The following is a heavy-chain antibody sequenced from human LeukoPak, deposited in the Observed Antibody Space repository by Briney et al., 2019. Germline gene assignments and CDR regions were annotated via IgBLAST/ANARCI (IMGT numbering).Heavy chain of an antibody. Sequence: SQTLSLTCTVSGDPISSGDYYWSWIRQHPGKGLEWIGYIYYRGSIYYNPSLSRVTISLDTSKNQFSLKLSSVTAADTAVYYCAKESRYHGMDVWGQGTTVTVSS. CDR2: IYYRGSI. CDR3: AKESRYHGMDV. V-gene: IGHV4-31*03. CDR1: GDPISSGDYY. D-gene: IGHD1-14*01. J-gene: IGHJ6*02.